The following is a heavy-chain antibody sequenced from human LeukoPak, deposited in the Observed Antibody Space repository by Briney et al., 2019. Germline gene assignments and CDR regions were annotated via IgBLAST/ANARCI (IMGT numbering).Heavy chain of an antibody. CDR3: AKDRSIGTYYTFDH. J-gene: IGHJ4*02. CDR2: IRYDGSNK. CDR1: GFTFSSYS. Sequence: GGSLRLSCAASGFTFSSYSMNWVRQAPGKGLEWVAFIRYDGSNKYYADSVKGRFTISRDNSKNTLYLQMSSLTAADTAVYYCAKDRSIGTYYTFDHWGQGTLVTVSS. V-gene: IGHV3-30*02. D-gene: IGHD1-26*01.